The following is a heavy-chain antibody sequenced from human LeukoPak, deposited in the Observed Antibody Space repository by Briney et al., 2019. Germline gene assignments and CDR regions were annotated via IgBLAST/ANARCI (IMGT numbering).Heavy chain of an antibody. CDR1: GFTFSTFS. Sequence: GRSLRLSCGASGFTFSTFSMSWVRQSPGDGLEWVSSISSNIGYIYYTNSGRGRFTTPRHNPKHSLYLQMNSLRAEDTAIYYCAREGPGTNIASRPNDYWGQGTLVTVSS. V-gene: IGHV3-21*01. CDR2: ISSNIGYI. CDR3: AREGPGTNIASRPNDY. D-gene: IGHD6-6*01. J-gene: IGHJ4*02.